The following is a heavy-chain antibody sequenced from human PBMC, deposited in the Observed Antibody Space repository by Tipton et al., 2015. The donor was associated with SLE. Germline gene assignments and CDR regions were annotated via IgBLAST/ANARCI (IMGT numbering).Heavy chain of an antibody. CDR3: AKDPAVAGKWYFDL. CDR2: IKQDGSEK. J-gene: IGHJ2*01. V-gene: IGHV3-7*01. D-gene: IGHD6-19*01. CDR1: GFTFSSYW. Sequence: SLRLSCAASGFTFSSYWMSWVRQAPGKGLEWVANIKQDGSEKYYVDSVKGRFTVSRDNAENSLYLQMNSLRADDTAVYYCAKDPAVAGKWYFDLWGRGTLVTVSS.